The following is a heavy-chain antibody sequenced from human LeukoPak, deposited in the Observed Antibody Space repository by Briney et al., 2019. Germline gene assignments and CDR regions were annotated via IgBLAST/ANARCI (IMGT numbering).Heavy chain of an antibody. CDR3: ARSRITIFGVAPCWFDP. CDR2: IYYSGST. CDR1: GDSISSYY. J-gene: IGHJ5*02. D-gene: IGHD3-3*01. V-gene: IGHV4-59*01. Sequence: PLETLSLTCTVSGDSISSYYWSWIRQPPAKGLEWIGYIYYSGSTNYNPSLKSRVTILVDTSKNQFSLKLSSVTAADTAVYYCARSRITIFGVAPCWFDPWGQGTLVTVSS.